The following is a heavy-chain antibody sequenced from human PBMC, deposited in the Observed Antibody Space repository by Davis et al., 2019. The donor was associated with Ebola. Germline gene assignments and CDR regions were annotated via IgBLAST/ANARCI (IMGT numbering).Heavy chain of an antibody. CDR1: GFTFSGSA. CDR3: TGSTRVFDY. CDR2: IRSKANSYAT. V-gene: IGHV3-73*01. J-gene: IGHJ4*02. D-gene: IGHD6-13*01. Sequence: GESLKISCAASGFTFSGSAMHWVRQASGKGLEWVGRIRSKANSYATVYAASVKGRFTISRDDSKNTAYLQMNSLKTEDTAVYYCTGSTRVFDYWGQGTLVTVSS.